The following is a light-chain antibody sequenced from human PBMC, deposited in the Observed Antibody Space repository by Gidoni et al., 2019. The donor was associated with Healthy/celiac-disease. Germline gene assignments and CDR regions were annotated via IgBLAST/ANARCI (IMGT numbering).Light chain of an antibody. CDR3: AAWDDSLNGVV. Sequence: QSLLTQPPSASGPPGQRITISCSGSSSNIGSNTVNWYQQLPGTAPKLLIYSNNQRPSGVPDRFSVSKSGTSASLAISGLQSEDEADYYCAAWDDSLNGVVFGGGTKLTVL. V-gene: IGLV1-44*01. J-gene: IGLJ2*01. CDR1: SSNIGSNT. CDR2: SNN.